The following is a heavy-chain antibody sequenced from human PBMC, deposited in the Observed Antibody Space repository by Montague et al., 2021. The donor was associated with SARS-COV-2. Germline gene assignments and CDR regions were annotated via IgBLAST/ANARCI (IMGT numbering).Heavy chain of an antibody. J-gene: IGHJ3*02. CDR3: ARVGVPYYDILTGYYIEGSDAFDI. D-gene: IGHD3-9*01. V-gene: IGHV4-59*13. CDR1: GGSISSYS. Sequence: SETLSLTCTVSGGSISSYSWSWIRQPPGKGLERIGYIYYSGSTNYNPSLKSRVPISVDTSKNQFSLKLSSVTAADTAGYYCARVGVPYYDILTGYYIEGSDAFDIWRQGKMVAVSS. CDR2: IYYSGST.